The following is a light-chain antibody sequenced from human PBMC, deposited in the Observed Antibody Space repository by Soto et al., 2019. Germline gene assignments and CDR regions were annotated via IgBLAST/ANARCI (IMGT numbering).Light chain of an antibody. CDR2: AAS. Sequence: DIQMPQSPSSLSASVGDRVTITCRASQGISTYLNWYQQKPGKAPKLLIYAASSLQSGVPSRFSGSGSGTDFTLTISSLQPEDFATYYCQQSYSTPRTFGQGTKVDIK. CDR1: QGISTY. CDR3: QQSYSTPRT. J-gene: IGKJ1*01. V-gene: IGKV1-39*01.